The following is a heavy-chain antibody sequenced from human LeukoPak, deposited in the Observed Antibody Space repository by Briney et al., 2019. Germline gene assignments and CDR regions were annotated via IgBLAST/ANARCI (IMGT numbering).Heavy chain of an antibody. CDR1: GFTFRDYS. Sequence: GGSLRLSCAASGFTFRDYSMNWVRQAPGKGLEWISYVGISRGNTKYADSVKGRFTISGDSAKNSVFLQMNSLRVEDTAAYYCARDHRYAFDNWGQGTLVTVSS. D-gene: IGHD5-12*01. CDR3: ARDHRYAFDN. J-gene: IGHJ4*02. V-gene: IGHV3-48*04. CDR2: VGISRGNT.